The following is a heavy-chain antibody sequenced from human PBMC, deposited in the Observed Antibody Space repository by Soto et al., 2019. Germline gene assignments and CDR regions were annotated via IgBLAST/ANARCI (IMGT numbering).Heavy chain of an antibody. J-gene: IGHJ4*02. CDR1: GYTFTGYY. CDR3: AREGRIAVAGTDFDY. Sequence: ASVKVSCKASGYTFTGYYMHWVRQAPGQGLEWMGWINPNSGGTNYAQKFQGWVTMTRDTSISTAYMELSRLRSDDTAVYYCAREGRIAVAGTDFDYWGQGTLVTVSS. D-gene: IGHD6-19*01. V-gene: IGHV1-2*04. CDR2: INPNSGGT.